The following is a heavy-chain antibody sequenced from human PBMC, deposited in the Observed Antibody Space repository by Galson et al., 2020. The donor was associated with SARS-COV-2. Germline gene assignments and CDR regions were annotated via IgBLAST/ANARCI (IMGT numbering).Heavy chain of an antibody. J-gene: IGHJ6*02. V-gene: IGHV4-59*08. D-gene: IGHD3-3*01. CDR2: IYYSGNT. CDR3: ASSYTFWSGYPSPPYYYFGLDV. Sequence: SETLSLTCTVSGGSINSYYWSWIRQPPGRGLEWIGYIYYSGNTNYNPSLKSRLTISIDTSKNHFSLRLNSVTAADTAVYFCASSYTFWSGYPSPPYYYFGLDVWGPGTTVTVSS. CDR1: GGSINSYY.